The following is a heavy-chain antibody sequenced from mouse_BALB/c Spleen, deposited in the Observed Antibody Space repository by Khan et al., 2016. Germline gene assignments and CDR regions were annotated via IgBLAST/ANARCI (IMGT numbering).Heavy chain of an antibody. CDR2: ITYDGSN. V-gene: IGHV3-6*02. J-gene: IGHJ4*01. CDR3: VTLRRVYAMDY. Sequence: EVQLQESGPGLVKPSQSLSLTCSVTGYSITSGYYWNWIRQFPGNKLEWMGYITYDGSNNYNPSLNNRISIIRHTSKNQFFLKLNSVAAEDTPTYSCVTLRRVYAMDYWGQGTSVTVSS. D-gene: IGHD1-2*01. CDR1: GYSITSGYY.